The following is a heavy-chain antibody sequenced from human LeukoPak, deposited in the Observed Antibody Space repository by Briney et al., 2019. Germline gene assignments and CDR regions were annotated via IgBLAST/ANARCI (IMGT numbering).Heavy chain of an antibody. Sequence: PGRSLRLSCAASGFTFDDYAMHWVRQAPGKGLEWVSGISWNSGSIGYADSVKGRFTISRDNAKNSLYLQMNSLRAEDTALYYCAKDIRIAAAGQMGIGYWGQGTLVTVSS. J-gene: IGHJ4*02. D-gene: IGHD6-13*01. CDR2: ISWNSGSI. CDR1: GFTFDDYA. CDR3: AKDIRIAAAGQMGIGY. V-gene: IGHV3-9*01.